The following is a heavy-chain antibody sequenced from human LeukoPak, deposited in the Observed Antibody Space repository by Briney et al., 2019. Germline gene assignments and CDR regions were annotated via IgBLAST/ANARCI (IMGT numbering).Heavy chain of an antibody. J-gene: IGHJ3*02. CDR3: ARDISYTAFDI. V-gene: IGHV3-21*01. CDR2: ISSGNYI. Sequence: GGSLRLSCAASGFTFTAYTINWVRQAPGKRLEWVSSISSGNYIYYADSMKGRFTISRDNPKNSVYLQMNSLRADDTAAYYCARDISYTAFDIWGQGTMVTVSS. D-gene: IGHD3-16*02. CDR1: GFTFTAYT.